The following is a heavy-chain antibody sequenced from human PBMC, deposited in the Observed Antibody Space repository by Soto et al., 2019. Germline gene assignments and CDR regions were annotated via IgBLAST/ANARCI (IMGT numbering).Heavy chain of an antibody. CDR1: GGSFSGYY. V-gene: IGHV4-34*01. CDR3: ARGPLAAVDRYYYYGMDV. CDR2: INHSGST. D-gene: IGHD6-19*01. Sequence: PSETLSLTCAVYGGSFSGYYWSWVRQPPGKGLEWIGEINHSGSTNYNPSLKSRVTISVDTSKNQFSLKLSSVTAANTAVYYCARGPLAAVDRYYYYGMDVWGQGTTVTVSS. J-gene: IGHJ6*02.